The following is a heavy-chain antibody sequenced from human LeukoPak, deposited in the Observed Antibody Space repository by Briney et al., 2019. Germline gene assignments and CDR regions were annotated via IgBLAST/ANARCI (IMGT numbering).Heavy chain of an antibody. D-gene: IGHD3-3*01. CDR1: GFTFSSHA. CDR2: ISGSGGST. J-gene: IGHJ4*02. V-gene: IGHV3-23*01. CDR3: AKVTSDFWGVGYFDY. Sequence: GGSLRLSCAGSGFTFSSHAMSWVRQTPGKGLEWVSAISGSGGSTYYADSVKGRFTISRDNSKNTLYLQMNSLRAEDTAVYYCAKVTSDFWGVGYFDYWGQGTLVTVSS.